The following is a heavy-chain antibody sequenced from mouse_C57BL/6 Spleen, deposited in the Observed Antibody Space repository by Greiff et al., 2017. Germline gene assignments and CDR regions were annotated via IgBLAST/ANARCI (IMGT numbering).Heavy chain of an antibody. J-gene: IGHJ2*01. Sequence: EVQLVESEGGLVQPGSSMKLSCTASGFTFSDYYMAWVRQVPEKGLEWVANINYDGSSTYYLDSLKSRFIISRDNANNILYLQMSSLKSEDTATYYCEREAGAFDYWGQGTTLTVSS. CDR1: GFTFSDYY. V-gene: IGHV5-16*01. CDR2: INYDGSST. CDR3: EREAGAFDY.